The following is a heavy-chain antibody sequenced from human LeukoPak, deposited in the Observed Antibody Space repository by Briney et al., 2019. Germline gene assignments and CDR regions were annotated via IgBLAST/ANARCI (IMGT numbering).Heavy chain of an antibody. CDR2: MNPNSGNT. D-gene: IGHD1-20*01. CDR1: GYTFTSYD. V-gene: IGHV1-8*03. CDR3: ARGNNWAVTDAFDI. J-gene: IGHJ3*02. Sequence: ASVKVSCKASGYTFTSYDINWVRQATGQGLEWMGWMNPNSGNTGYAQKFQGRVTITRNTSISTAYMELSSLRSEDTAVYYCARGNNWAVTDAFDIWGQGTMVTVSS.